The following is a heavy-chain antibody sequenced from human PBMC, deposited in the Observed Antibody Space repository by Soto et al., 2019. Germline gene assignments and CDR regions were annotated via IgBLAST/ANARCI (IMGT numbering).Heavy chain of an antibody. CDR3: ARVRGTAGKRYFDY. J-gene: IGHJ4*02. CDR1: GGSMIAYY. CDR2: TYYSGST. Sequence: SENLSLTCTVSGGSMIAYYWNWMRQPPGKGLQWIGYTYYSGSTTYNPSLKSRVTISVDSSKNQFSLKLDSVTPADTAVYYCARVRGTAGKRYFDYWGPGTLVTVS. V-gene: IGHV4-59*01. D-gene: IGHD6-13*01.